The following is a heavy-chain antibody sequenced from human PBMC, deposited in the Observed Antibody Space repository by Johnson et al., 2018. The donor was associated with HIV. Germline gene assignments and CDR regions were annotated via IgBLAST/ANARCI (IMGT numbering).Heavy chain of an antibody. Sequence: QMQLVESGGGVVQPGGSLRFSCAASGFSFSSYGMHWVCQAPGKGLEWVSVIYSGGSTYYADSVKGRFTISRDNYKNTLYLQMNSLRAEDTALYYCAKGIVVGVRAFDIWGQGTMVTVSS. CDR3: AKGIVVGVRAFDI. CDR2: IYSGGST. V-gene: IGHV3-NL1*01. CDR1: GFSFSSYG. J-gene: IGHJ3*02. D-gene: IGHD3-22*01.